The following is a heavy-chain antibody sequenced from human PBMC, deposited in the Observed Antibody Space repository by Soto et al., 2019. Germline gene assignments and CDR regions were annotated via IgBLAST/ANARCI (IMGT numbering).Heavy chain of an antibody. Sequence: PGGSLRLSCGASGFTFNTYTLHWVRQAPGKGLEWVTLISYDGGERDYAESVRGRFAISRDNSKNTLYLQMNSLRIEDTAVYYWAREKTGDAFDVGGQGTTVPVSS. CDR3: AREKTGDAFDV. CDR2: ISYDGGER. J-gene: IGHJ3*01. V-gene: IGHV3-30*09. CDR1: GFTFNTYT.